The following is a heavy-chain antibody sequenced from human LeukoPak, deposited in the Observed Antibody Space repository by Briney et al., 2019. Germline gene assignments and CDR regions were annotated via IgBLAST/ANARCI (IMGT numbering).Heavy chain of an antibody. D-gene: IGHD1-7*01. Sequence: PSETLSLTCAVYGGSFSGYYWSWIRQPPGKGLEWIGEINHSGSTYYNPSLKSRVTISVDTSKNQFSLKLSSVTAADTAVYYCARDNWNYGSSMDVWGQGTTVTVSS. CDR3: ARDNWNYGSSMDV. V-gene: IGHV4-34*09. CDR2: INHSGST. J-gene: IGHJ6*02. CDR1: GGSFSGYY.